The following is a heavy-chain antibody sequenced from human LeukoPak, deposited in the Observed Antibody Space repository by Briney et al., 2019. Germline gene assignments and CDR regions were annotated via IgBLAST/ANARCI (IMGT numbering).Heavy chain of an antibody. CDR1: GFTFSGYA. V-gene: IGHV3-23*01. Sequence: GGSLRLSCAASGFTFSGYAMTWVRQAPGKGLEWVSAISGSDGSTHYADSVKGRFTISRDNSKNTLYLQMNSLRAEDTAVYYCAVYYGSGSYSHPYYYMDVWGKGTTVTISS. D-gene: IGHD3-10*01. J-gene: IGHJ6*03. CDR3: AVYYGSGSYSHPYYYMDV. CDR2: ISGSDGST.